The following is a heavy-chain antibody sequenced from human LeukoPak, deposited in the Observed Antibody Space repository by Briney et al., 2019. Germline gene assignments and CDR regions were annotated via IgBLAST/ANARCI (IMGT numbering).Heavy chain of an antibody. V-gene: IGHV3-7*03. Sequence: GGSLRLSCAASGFTFSQDWMNWVRQAPGKGLEWVGNINPDGSVQNYVDSVRGRFTISRDNPRNSLFLQMNSLRAEDTAVYYCAKDLGRYRNNYFDYWGQGTLVTVSS. CDR1: GFTFSQDW. CDR3: AKDLGRYRNNYFDY. CDR2: INPDGSVQ. J-gene: IGHJ4*02. D-gene: IGHD1-26*01.